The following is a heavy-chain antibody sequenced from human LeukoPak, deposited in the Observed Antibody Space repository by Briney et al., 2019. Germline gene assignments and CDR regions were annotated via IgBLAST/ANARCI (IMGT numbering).Heavy chain of an antibody. Sequence: SETLSLTCTVSGTSVNTYYWSWIRQPPGKALEWIGFVHYSGVTSYTPSLRGRVTISLDTSKNQFSLRLTSVTAADTAVYYCAKQSWSLFDPCGQGTLVTVSS. J-gene: IGHJ5*02. V-gene: IGHV4-59*08. CDR3: AKQSWSLFDP. D-gene: IGHD6-13*01. CDR1: GTSVNTYY. CDR2: VHYSGVT.